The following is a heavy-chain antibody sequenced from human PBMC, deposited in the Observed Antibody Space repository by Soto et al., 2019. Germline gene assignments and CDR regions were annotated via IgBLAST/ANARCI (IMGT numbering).Heavy chain of an antibody. V-gene: IGHV3-23*01. J-gene: IGHJ4*02. CDR2: ISAGGDRT. CDR1: GFTFSNYP. CDR3: ARRV. Sequence: EVQVSESGGGLVQPGGSLRLSCATSGFTFSNYPMNWVLQAPGKGLEWVSGISAGGDRTYYADSVKGRFTIFRDNSKNSVSLRLNSLRVEDTAVYYCARRVWGQGTLVTVSS.